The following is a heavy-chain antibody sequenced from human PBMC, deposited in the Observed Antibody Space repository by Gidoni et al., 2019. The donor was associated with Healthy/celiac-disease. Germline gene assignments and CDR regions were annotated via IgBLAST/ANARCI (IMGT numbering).Heavy chain of an antibody. CDR1: GFTFSSYA. CDR3: ARVGQLVYEEAAFDI. J-gene: IGHJ3*02. D-gene: IGHD6-13*01. V-gene: IGHV3-30-3*01. CDR2: ISYDGSNK. Sequence: QVQLVESGGGVVQPGRSLRLSCAASGFTFSSYAMHWVRQAPGKGLEWVAVISYDGSNKYYADSVKGRFTISRDNSKNTLYLQMNSLRAEDTAVYYCARVGQLVYEEAAFDIWGQGTMVTVSS.